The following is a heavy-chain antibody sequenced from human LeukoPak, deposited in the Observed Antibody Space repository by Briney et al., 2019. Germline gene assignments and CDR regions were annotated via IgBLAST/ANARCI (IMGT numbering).Heavy chain of an antibody. J-gene: IGHJ4*02. V-gene: IGHV1-46*01. CDR3: ARDSTLIFSGYFDY. D-gene: IGHD2-2*01. Sequence: ASVKVSCKASGYTFTSYYIHWVRQAPGQGLEWMGVIIPSGGDTTYAQKFQGRVTMTRDTSTSTAYLELSSLRSDDTAVYYCARDSTLIFSGYFDYWGQGTLVTVSS. CDR1: GYTFTSYY. CDR2: IIPSGGDT.